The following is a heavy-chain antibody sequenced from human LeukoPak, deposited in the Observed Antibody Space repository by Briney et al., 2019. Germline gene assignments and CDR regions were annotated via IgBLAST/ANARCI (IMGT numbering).Heavy chain of an antibody. CDR2: IKQDGSEK. CDR1: GFTFSSYW. CDR3: AREYCSGGSCYQDAPLDY. V-gene: IGHV3-7*03. J-gene: IGHJ4*02. D-gene: IGHD2-15*01. Sequence: GGSLRLSCAASGFTFSSYWMSWVRQAPGKGLEWVANIKQDGSEKYYVDSVKGRFTISRDNAKNSLYLQMNSLRAEDTAVYYCAREYCSGGSCYQDAPLDYWGQGTRVTVSS.